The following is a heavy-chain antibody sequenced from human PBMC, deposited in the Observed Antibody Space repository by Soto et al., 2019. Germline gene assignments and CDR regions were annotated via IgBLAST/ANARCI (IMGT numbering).Heavy chain of an antibody. CDR3: AKVGAVAADAFDI. V-gene: IGHV3-23*01. J-gene: IGHJ3*02. D-gene: IGHD6-19*01. CDR1: GFTFSSYA. CDR2: ISGSGGST. Sequence: EVQLLESGGGLVQPGGSLRLSCAASGFTFSSYAMSWVRQAPGKGLEWVSAISGSGGSTYYADSVKGRFTISRDNSKNTMYLQMNSLSAEDTAVYYCAKVGAVAADAFDIWGQGTMVTVSS.